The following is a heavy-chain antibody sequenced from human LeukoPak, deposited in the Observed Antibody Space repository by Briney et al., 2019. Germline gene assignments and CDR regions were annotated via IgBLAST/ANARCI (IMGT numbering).Heavy chain of an antibody. D-gene: IGHD3-16*01. Sequence: GGSLTLSCVASGFTLSSYAMSWVRETPARGLEWVSSLRGNGDAFYADSVKGRFTLSRDESRNTVYLQLNKLRVEDTAIYYCAKASWVSTADAVLWGQGTVVTVSS. CDR2: LRGNGDA. J-gene: IGHJ4*02. V-gene: IGHV3-23*01. CDR1: GFTLSSYA. CDR3: AKASWVSTADAVL.